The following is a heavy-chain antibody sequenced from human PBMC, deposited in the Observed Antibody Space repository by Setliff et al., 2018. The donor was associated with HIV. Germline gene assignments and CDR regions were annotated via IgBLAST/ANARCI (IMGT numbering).Heavy chain of an antibody. CDR2: IYYTGST. CDR3: AREVRGAHLYYFDS. CDR1: GGSISSSGDY. J-gene: IGHJ4*02. D-gene: IGHD3-10*01. Sequence: SETLSLTCTVSGGSISSSGDYWSWVRQHPGKGLEWIGYIYYTGSTYSNPSLQSRITLSLDTSKNQFSLKLGSVTVADTAVYFCAREVRGAHLYYFDSWGQGALVTVSS. V-gene: IGHV4-31*03.